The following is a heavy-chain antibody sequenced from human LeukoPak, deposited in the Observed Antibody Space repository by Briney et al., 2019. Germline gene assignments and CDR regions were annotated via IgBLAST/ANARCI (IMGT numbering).Heavy chain of an antibody. D-gene: IGHD5-24*01. Sequence: PGGSLRLSCAPSGFTFSTYWMSWVRQAPGKGLEWVANIKQDGSEKYYADSVTGRFTISRDNAKNLLYLQMNSLRVEETAVYYCANGDGFDYWGQGTLVTVSS. CDR3: ANGDGFDY. CDR1: GFTFSTYW. CDR2: IKQDGSEK. V-gene: IGHV3-7*01. J-gene: IGHJ4*02.